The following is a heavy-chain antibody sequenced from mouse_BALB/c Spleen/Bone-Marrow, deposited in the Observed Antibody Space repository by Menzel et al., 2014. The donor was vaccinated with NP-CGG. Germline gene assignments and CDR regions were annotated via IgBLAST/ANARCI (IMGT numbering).Heavy chain of an antibody. CDR2: ISSGGST. V-gene: IGHV5-6-5*01. D-gene: IGHD1-1*01. CDR3: ARARFYYGKLVDY. J-gene: IGHJ4*01. CDR1: GFTFXSYA. Sequence: EVMLVESGGGLVKPGGSLKLSCAASGFTFXSYAMSWVRQTPEKRLEWVASISSGGSTYYPDSVKGRFTISRDNARNILYLQMSSLRSEDTAMYYCARARFYYGKLVDYWGQGTPVTVSS.